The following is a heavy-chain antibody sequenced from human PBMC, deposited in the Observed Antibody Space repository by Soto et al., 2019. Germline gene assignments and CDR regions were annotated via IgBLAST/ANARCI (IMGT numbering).Heavy chain of an antibody. J-gene: IGHJ3*02. D-gene: IGHD3-22*01. CDR2: INPNSGGT. CDR1: GYTFTGYY. CDR3: ARGTISSGYPDAFDI. V-gene: IGHV1-2*04. Sequence: ASVKVSCKASGYTFTGYYMHWVRQAPGQGLEWMGWINPNSGGTNYAQKFQGWVTITRETSISTAYMELSRLRSDDTAVYYCARGTISSGYPDAFDIWGQGTMVTVSS.